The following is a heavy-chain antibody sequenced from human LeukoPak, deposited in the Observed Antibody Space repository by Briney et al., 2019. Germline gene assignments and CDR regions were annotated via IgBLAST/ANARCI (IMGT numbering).Heavy chain of an antibody. J-gene: IGHJ3*02. D-gene: IGHD2-2*01. CDR3: ARPAATEDAFDI. Sequence: SETLSLTXAVSGYSISSGYYWGWIRQPPGKGLEWIGSIYHSGSTYYNPSLKSRVTISVDSSKNQFSLKLSSVTAADTAVYYCARPAATEDAFDIWGQGTMVTVSS. CDR1: GYSISSGYY. V-gene: IGHV4-38-2*01. CDR2: IYHSGST.